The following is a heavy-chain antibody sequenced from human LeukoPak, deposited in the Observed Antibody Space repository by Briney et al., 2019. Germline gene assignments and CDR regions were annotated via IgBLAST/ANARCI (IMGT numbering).Heavy chain of an antibody. J-gene: IGHJ4*02. D-gene: IGHD4-23*01. V-gene: IGHV4-30-2*06. CDR2: IYHSGST. CDR1: GGSISSGGYY. Sequence: SQTLSLTCTVSGGSISSGGYYWSWIRQSPGKGLEWIGYIYHSGSTYYNPSLKSRVTISVDRSKNQFSLKLSSVTAADTAVYYCARAAVVSRFDYWGQGTLVTVSS. CDR3: ARAAVVSRFDY.